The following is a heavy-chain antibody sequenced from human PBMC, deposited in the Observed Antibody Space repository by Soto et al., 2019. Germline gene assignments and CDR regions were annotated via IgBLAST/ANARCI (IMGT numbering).Heavy chain of an antibody. Sequence: GGSLRLSCAASGFTVSSNYMSWVRQAPGKGLEWVSVIYSGGSTYYADSVKGRFTISRHNSKNTLYLQMNSLRAEDTAVYYCARGGLSYCSGGSCYSMGAFDIWGQGTMVTVSS. V-gene: IGHV3-53*04. CDR3: ARGGLSYCSGGSCYSMGAFDI. CDR2: IYSGGST. D-gene: IGHD2-15*01. J-gene: IGHJ3*02. CDR1: GFTVSSNY.